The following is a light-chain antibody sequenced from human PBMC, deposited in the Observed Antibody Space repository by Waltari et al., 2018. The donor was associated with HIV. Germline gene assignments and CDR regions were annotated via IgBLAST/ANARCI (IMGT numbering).Light chain of an antibody. CDR1: QIISD. Sequence: IQMTQTPSSLSASVGDRVTMTCRASQIISDLNWYQQTPVKAPKPLIYTASTLQSGFPSRFSCSGSGTDFTLTISILQPEDSATYHWQQSDSNPRTFGQWTKVEI. CDR2: TAS. J-gene: IGKJ1*01. V-gene: IGKV1-39*01. CDR3: QQSDSNPRT.